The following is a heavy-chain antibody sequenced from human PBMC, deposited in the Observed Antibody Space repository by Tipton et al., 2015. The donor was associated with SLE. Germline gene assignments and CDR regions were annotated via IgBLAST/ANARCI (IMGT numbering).Heavy chain of an antibody. V-gene: IGHV3-23*03. CDR1: GFTFSSYA. J-gene: IGHJ4*02. CDR2: IYSGGST. D-gene: IGHD6-13*01. Sequence: SLRLSCAASGFTFSSYAMSWVRQAPGKGLEWVSLIYSGGSTYYADSVKGRFTISRDKSKNTLFLQMNSLRAEDTALYYCATAYSTSWSYWGQGTWFTFPS. CDR3: ATAYSTSWSY.